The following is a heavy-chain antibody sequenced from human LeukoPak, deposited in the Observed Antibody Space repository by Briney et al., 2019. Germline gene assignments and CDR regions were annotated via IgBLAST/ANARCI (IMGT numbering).Heavy chain of an antibody. V-gene: IGHV5-51*01. Sequence: GESLKISCKHSEYSFPNYCIGWVRQMPGKGLEWMGIIYPDDSDTRYSPSFQGQVTISADESISTAYLQWSSLKASDTAMYYCAIGRGGQQLGDYWGQGTLVTVSS. CDR3: AIGRGGQQLGDY. D-gene: IGHD6-13*01. CDR1: EYSFPNYC. J-gene: IGHJ4*02. CDR2: IYPDDSDT.